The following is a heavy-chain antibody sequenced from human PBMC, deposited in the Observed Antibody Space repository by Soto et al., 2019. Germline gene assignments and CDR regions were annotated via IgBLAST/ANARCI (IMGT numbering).Heavy chain of an antibody. CDR2: IWYGGSNK. CDR3: ARDPAHCISTSCYAIDY. D-gene: IGHD2-2*01. CDR1: GFTFSSYG. J-gene: IGHJ4*02. V-gene: IGHV3-33*01. Sequence: QVQLVESGGGVVQPGRSLRLSCAASGFTFSSYGMHWVRQAPGKGLEWVAVIWYGGSNKYYADSVKGRFTISRDNSKNTLYLQMNSLRAEDTAVYYCARDPAHCISTSCYAIDYWGQGTLVTVSS.